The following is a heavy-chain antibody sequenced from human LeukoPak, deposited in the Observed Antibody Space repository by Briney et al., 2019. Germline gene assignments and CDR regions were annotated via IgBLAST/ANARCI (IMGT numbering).Heavy chain of an antibody. Sequence: ASVKVSCKASGYTFTSYGISWVRQAPGQGLEWMGWISAYNGNTNYAQKLQGRVTITTDTSTSTAYMELRSLRSDDTAVYYCARASGILTGYSYFDYWGQGTLVTVSS. V-gene: IGHV1-18*01. CDR2: ISAYNGNT. J-gene: IGHJ4*02. CDR1: GYTFTSYG. D-gene: IGHD3-9*01. CDR3: ARASGILTGYSYFDY.